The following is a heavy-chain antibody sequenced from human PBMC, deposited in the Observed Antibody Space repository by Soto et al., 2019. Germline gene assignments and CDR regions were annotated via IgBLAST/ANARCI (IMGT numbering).Heavy chain of an antibody. V-gene: IGHV4-31*03. CDR3: ARDHGSGSSNGGYFDY. CDR1: GGSISSGCYY. D-gene: IGHD3-10*01. Sequence: PSETLSLTCTVSGGSISSGCYYWSWIRQHPGKGLEWIGYIYYSGSTYYNPSLKSRVTISVDTSKNQFSLKLSSVTAADTAVYYCARDHGSGSSNGGYFDYWGQGTLVTVSS. CDR2: IYYSGST. J-gene: IGHJ4*02.